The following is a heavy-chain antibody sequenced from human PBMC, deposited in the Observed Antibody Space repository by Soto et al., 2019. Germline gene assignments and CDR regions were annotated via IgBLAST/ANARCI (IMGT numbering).Heavy chain of an antibody. V-gene: IGHV1-8*01. J-gene: IGHJ6*03. Sequence: ASVKVSCKASGYTFTSYDINLVRQATGQGLEWMGWMNPNSGNTGYAQKFQGRVTMTRNTSISTAYMELSSLRSEDTAVYYCASELGGGSSMDVWGKGTTVTVSS. CDR2: MNPNSGNT. D-gene: IGHD2-15*01. CDR1: GYTFTSYD. CDR3: ASELGGGSSMDV.